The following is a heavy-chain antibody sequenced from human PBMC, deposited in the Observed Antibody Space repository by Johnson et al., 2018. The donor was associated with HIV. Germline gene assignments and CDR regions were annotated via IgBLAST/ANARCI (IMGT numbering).Heavy chain of an antibody. D-gene: IGHD6-19*01. CDR3: ARGLWLTPDVFDI. CDR2: ISSSGSTI. J-gene: IGHJ3*02. V-gene: IGHV3-48*03. Sequence: VQLVESGGGLVKPGGSLRLSCAASGFTFNIYAMDWVRQAPGRGLEWVSYISSSGSTIYYADSVKGRFTISRDNAKNSLYLQMNSLRAEDTAIYYCARGLWLTPDVFDIWGQGTVVFVSS. CDR1: GFTFNIYA.